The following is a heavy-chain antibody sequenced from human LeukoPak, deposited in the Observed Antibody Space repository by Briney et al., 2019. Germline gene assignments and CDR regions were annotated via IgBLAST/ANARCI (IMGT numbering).Heavy chain of an antibody. Sequence: GGSLRLSCTASGFSVSTNYMSWVRQAPGKGLEWVSIIYSDDTTYYADSVKGRFTISIDISKNALYLQMNSLRVEDTAVYYCARDRAPPTSWYFDIWGRGTLVTVSS. D-gene: IGHD3-10*01. CDR2: IYSDDTT. CDR1: GFSVSTNY. V-gene: IGHV3-53*01. J-gene: IGHJ2*01. CDR3: ARDRAPPTSWYFDI.